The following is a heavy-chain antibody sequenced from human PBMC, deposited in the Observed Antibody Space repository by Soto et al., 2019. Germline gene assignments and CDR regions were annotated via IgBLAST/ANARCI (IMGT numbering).Heavy chain of an antibody. CDR1: GDTFTANF. Sequence: GASVKVSCKASGDTFTANFLHWVRQAPGQQFEWMGWINPKSGGTKYPQNFQGRVIMTSDTSTSTVYMELTSLTSDDTGVYYCAREPMESFYFDFWGQGTLVTVSS. V-gene: IGHV1-2*02. CDR2: INPKSGGT. CDR3: AREPMESFYFDF. D-gene: IGHD1-1*01. J-gene: IGHJ4*02.